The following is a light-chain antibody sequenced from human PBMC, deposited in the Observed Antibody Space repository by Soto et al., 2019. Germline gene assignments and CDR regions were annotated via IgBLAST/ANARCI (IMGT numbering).Light chain of an antibody. CDR3: CSYAGNYYV. CDR1: SSDVGGYNY. V-gene: IGLV2-11*01. CDR2: AVS. Sequence: QSALTQPRSVSGSPGQSVTISCTGTSSDVGGYNYVSWFQQHPGKAPKLMIYAVSKRPSGVPDRFSACKSDNTASLTISGLQAEDEADYYCCSYAGNYYVFGTGTKVTVL. J-gene: IGLJ1*01.